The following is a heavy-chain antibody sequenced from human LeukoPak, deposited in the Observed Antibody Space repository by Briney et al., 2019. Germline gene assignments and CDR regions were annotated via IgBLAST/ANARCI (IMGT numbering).Heavy chain of an antibody. Sequence: ASVKVSCKASGYTFTGYYMHWVRQAPGQGLEWMGWINPNSGGTNYAQKLQGRVTMTTDTSTSTAYMELRSLRSDDTAVYYCARDSAMDTAGYYYYYYMDVWGKGTTVTVSS. D-gene: IGHD5-18*01. J-gene: IGHJ6*03. V-gene: IGHV1-2*02. CDR2: INPNSGGT. CDR3: ARDSAMDTAGYYYYYYMDV. CDR1: GYTFTGYY.